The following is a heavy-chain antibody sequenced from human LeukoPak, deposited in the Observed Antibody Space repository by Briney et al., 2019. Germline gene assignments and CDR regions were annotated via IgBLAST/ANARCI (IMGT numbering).Heavy chain of an antibody. D-gene: IGHD2-21*02. CDR2: ISRSGATI. J-gene: IGHJ4*02. V-gene: IGHV3-48*03. CDR3: SRDRGGGDIYFDY. Sequence: TGGSLRLSCAASGFTFSSYGMNWVRQAPGKGPEWISYISRSGATIYYADSVKGRFTISRDNAKNSLYLQMSSLGAEDTATYYCSRDRGGGDIYFDYWGQGTLVTVSS. CDR1: GFTFSSYG.